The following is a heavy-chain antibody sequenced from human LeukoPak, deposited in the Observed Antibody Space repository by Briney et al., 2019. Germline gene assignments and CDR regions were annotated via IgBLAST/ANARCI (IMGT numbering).Heavy chain of an antibody. J-gene: IGHJ3*02. CDR2: ISGSGGST. CDR1: GFTFSSYA. D-gene: IGHD3-9*01. V-gene: IGHV3-23*01. Sequence: PGGSLRLSCAASGFTFSSYAMSWVRQAPGKGLEWVSAISGSGGSTYYADSVKGRFTISRDNSKNTLYLQMNSLRAEDTAVYYCAKGRAIRYFDWLPKEPDAFDIWGQGTMVTVSS. CDR3: AKGRAIRYFDWLPKEPDAFDI.